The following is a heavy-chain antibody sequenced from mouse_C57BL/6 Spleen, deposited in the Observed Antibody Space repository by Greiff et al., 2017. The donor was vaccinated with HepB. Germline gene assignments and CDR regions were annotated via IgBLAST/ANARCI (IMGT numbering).Heavy chain of an antibody. J-gene: IGHJ1*03. D-gene: IGHD1-1*01. CDR2: IYPGDGDT. V-gene: IGHV1-82*01. CDR1: GYAFSSSW. Sequence: VKLVESGPELVKPGASVKISCKASGYAFSSSWMNWVKQRPGKGLEWIGRIYPGDGDTNYNGKFKGKATLTADKSSSTAYMQLSSLTSEDSAVYFCARESYYGSSYGYFDVWGTGTTVTVSS. CDR3: ARESYYGSSYGYFDV.